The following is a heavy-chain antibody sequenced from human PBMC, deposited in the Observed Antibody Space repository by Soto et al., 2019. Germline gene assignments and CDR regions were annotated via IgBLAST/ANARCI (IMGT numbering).Heavy chain of an antibody. D-gene: IGHD5-12*01. CDR1: GFTFSSYA. J-gene: IGHJ4*02. CDR3: AKPLYVDIVATIWTFDY. CDR2: ISGSGGST. Sequence: GGSLRLSCAASGFTFSSYAMSWVRQAPGKGLEWVSAISGSGGSTYYADSVKGRFTISRDNSKNTLYLQMNSLRAEDTAVYYCAKPLYVDIVATIWTFDYWGQGTLVTVSS. V-gene: IGHV3-23*01.